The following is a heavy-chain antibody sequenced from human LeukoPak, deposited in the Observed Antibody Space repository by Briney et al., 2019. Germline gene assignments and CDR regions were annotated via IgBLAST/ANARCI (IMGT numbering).Heavy chain of an antibody. J-gene: IGHJ6*02. CDR3: AGDLTNSGYDYPGDYYGMDV. Sequence: SVRASCNASKPPVSTYAISRVPQAAGHRLECMGAFIPIFGTANYAQKFQGRVTITADESTSTAYMELSSLRSEDTAVYYCAGDLTNSGYDYPGDYYGMDVSGQGTTVTGCS. CDR1: KPPVSTYA. V-gene: IGHV1-69*01. D-gene: IGHD5-12*01. CDR2: FIPIFGTA.